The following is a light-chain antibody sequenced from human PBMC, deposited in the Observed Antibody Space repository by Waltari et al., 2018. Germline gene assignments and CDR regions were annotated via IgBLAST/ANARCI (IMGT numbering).Light chain of an antibody. J-gene: IGLJ1*01. CDR1: SSDVGNYNL. CDR3: CSYAGLGIYV. V-gene: IGLV2-23*02. CDR2: EVT. Sequence: QSGLTQPASVSGSPGQSITISCTGTSSDVGNYNLVSWYQQYPGKAPQLMVYEVTKRTSGVPDLFSGSKSGNTASLTISGLQSEDEADYYCCSYAGLGIYVFGTGTKVTVL.